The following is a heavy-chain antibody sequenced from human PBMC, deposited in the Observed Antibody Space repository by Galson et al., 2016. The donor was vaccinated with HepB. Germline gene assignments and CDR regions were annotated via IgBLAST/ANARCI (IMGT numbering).Heavy chain of an antibody. V-gene: IGHV4-31*03. CDR2: IYYSGST. Sequence: TLSLTCTVSGGSISSGGYYWNWIRQHPGKGLEWIGYIYYSGSTYYNPSLKSRVTISVDTSKNQFSLKLSSVTAADTAVYYCANSGHRGGDCYYLFDYWGQGTLVTVSS. D-gene: IGHD2-21*02. CDR3: ANSGHRGGDCYYLFDY. J-gene: IGHJ4*02. CDR1: GGSISSGGYY.